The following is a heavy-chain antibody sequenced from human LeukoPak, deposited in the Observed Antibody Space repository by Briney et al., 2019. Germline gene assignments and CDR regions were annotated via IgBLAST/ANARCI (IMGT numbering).Heavy chain of an antibody. CDR3: AKDRISGADLVYYFDY. V-gene: IGHV3-7*03. Sequence: GGSLRLSCAASGFTFSSYWMNWARQAPGKGLEWVASINHNGNVNYYVDSVKGRFTISRDNSKNTLYLQMNSLRAEDTAVYYCAKDRISGADLVYYFDYWGQGTLVTVSS. J-gene: IGHJ4*02. CDR2: INHNGNVN. D-gene: IGHD1-26*01. CDR1: GFTFSSYW.